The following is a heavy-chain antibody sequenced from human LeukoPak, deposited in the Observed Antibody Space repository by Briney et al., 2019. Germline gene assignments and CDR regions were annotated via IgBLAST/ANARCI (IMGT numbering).Heavy chain of an antibody. CDR2: INPSGGST. J-gene: IGHJ4*02. CDR1: GYTLTSYY. Sequence: EASVKVSCKASGYTLTSYYMHWVRQAPGQGLEWMGIINPSGGSTSYAQKFQGRVTMTRDTSTSTVYMELSSLRSEDTAVYYCAREELSYYDSSGYYYFDYWGQGTLVTVSS. D-gene: IGHD3-22*01. V-gene: IGHV1-46*01. CDR3: AREELSYYDSSGYYYFDY.